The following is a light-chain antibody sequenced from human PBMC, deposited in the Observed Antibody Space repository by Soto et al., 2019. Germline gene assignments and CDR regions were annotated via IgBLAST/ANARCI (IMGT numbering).Light chain of an antibody. Sequence: DIQMTQSPSTLSASVGDRVTITCRASQSISSWLAWYQQKPGKAPNLLIYKASTLESGVPSRFSGSGSGTEFTLTISSLHPDDFSIYYCQQYNSYPLTFGQGTRLEIK. J-gene: IGKJ5*01. CDR3: QQYNSYPLT. CDR2: KAS. CDR1: QSISSW. V-gene: IGKV1-5*03.